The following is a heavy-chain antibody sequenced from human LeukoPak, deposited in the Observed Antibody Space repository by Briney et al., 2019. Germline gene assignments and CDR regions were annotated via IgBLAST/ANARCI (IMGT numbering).Heavy chain of an antibody. V-gene: IGHV3-64D*09. J-gene: IGHJ4*02. Sequence: PGGSLRLSCSASGFTFSTYVMHWVRQAPRKGLGYVSAISSDGGSTYYADSLKGRFTISRDSSKNTLYLQMSSLKTEDTAVYYCVRGFAISRFDYWGQGTLVTVSS. D-gene: IGHD3-10*01. CDR1: GFTFSTYV. CDR3: VRGFAISRFDY. CDR2: ISSDGGST.